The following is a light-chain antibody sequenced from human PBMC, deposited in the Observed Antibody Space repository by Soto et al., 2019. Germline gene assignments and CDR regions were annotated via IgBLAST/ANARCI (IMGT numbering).Light chain of an antibody. J-gene: IGKJ4*01. CDR2: KAS. CDR1: QSISSW. Sequence: DIQMTQSPSTLSASVGDRVTITCRASQSISSWLAWYQQKPGKVPKLLIYKASTLESGVPSRFSGSGSGTECTLTISSLQPDDFATYYCHEYNSHPLTFGGGTKVEIK. V-gene: IGKV1-5*03. CDR3: HEYNSHPLT.